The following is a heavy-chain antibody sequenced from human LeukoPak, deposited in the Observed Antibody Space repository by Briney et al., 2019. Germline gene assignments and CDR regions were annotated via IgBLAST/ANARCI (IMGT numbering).Heavy chain of an antibody. D-gene: IGHD3-9*01. CDR2: IYYSGST. V-gene: IGHV4-59*08. CDR1: GGSISSYY. J-gene: IGHJ4*02. Sequence: PSETLSLTCTVSGGSISSYYWSWIRQPPGKGLEGIGYIYYSGSTNYNPSLKSRVTISVDTSKNQFSLKLSSVTAADTAVYYCARLNYDILTGYRWGYFDYWGQGTLVTVSS. CDR3: ARLNYDILTGYRWGYFDY.